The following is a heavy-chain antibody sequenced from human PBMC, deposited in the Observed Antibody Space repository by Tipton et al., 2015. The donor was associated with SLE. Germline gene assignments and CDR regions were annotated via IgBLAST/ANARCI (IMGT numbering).Heavy chain of an antibody. D-gene: IGHD3-3*01. Sequence: ATSVKDRFTISRDNAKNSLYLQMNSLRAEDTAVYYCARDSDSYAFPFWSPGTLVIVSS. V-gene: IGHV3-11*06. CDR3: ARDSDSYAFPF. J-gene: IGHJ4*02.